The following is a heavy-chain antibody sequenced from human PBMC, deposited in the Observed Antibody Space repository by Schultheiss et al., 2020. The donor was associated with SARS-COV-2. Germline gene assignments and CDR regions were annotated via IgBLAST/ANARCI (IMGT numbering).Heavy chain of an antibody. Sequence: SVKVSCKTSGYSFTTYGISWVRQAPGQGLEWMGWIIPIFGTANYAQKFQGRVTITADESTSTAYMELSSLRSDDTAVYYCARVLNPSGGHYYFVDWGQGTLVTVSS. CDR3: ARVLNPSGGHYYFVD. CDR2: IIPIFGTA. V-gene: IGHV1-69*13. J-gene: IGHJ4*02. CDR1: GYSFTTYG. D-gene: IGHD3-22*01.